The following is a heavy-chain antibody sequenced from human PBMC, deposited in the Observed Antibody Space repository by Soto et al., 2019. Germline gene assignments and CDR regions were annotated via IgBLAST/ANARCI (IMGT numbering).Heavy chain of an antibody. D-gene: IGHD2-15*01. CDR3: VRDTAYCSGGTCYSSHDMDV. Sequence: PGGSLRLSCAASGFTFSSYAMHWVRQAPGKGLEWVAVISYDGGNKYYADSVKGRFTISRDNSKNTLYLGMNSLRVEDTAVYHCVRDTAYCSGGTCYSSHDMDVWGQGTTVTVSS. CDR1: GFTFSSYA. V-gene: IGHV3-30*04. J-gene: IGHJ6*02. CDR2: ISYDGGNK.